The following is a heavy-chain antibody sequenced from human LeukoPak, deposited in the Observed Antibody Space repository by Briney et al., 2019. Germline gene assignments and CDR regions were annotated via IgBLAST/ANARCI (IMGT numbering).Heavy chain of an antibody. CDR3: ASLGEWELLDRMVDY. CDR1: GFTFNNFG. D-gene: IGHD1-26*01. CDR2: ISSSGGST. V-gene: IGHV3-23*01. J-gene: IGHJ4*02. Sequence: PGGSLRLSCAASGFTFNNFGMSWVRQAPGKGLEWVSTISSSGGSTYYADSLRGRFTIFRDNFKNTLYLQMNSLRADDTALYYCASLGEWELLDRMVDYWGQGTLVTVSS.